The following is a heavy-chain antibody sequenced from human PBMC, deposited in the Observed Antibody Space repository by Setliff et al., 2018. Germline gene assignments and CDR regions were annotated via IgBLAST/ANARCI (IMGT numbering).Heavy chain of an antibody. D-gene: IGHD5-18*01. Sequence: ASVKVSCKASGYTFTKNAIHWLRQAPGQRPEWMGWINTDNGNTRYSQNFQDRVTITRDTSATTAFVELSSLRSDNTAVYFCARGSRPLWGAWGQGTLVTVSS. CDR3: ARGSRPLWGA. CDR2: INTDNGNT. CDR1: GYTFTKNA. V-gene: IGHV1-3*04. J-gene: IGHJ5*02.